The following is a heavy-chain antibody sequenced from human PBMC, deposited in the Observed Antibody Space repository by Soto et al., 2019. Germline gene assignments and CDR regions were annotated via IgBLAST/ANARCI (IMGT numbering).Heavy chain of an antibody. V-gene: IGHV5-51*01. J-gene: IGHJ6*02. CDR1: GYSFTSYW. CDR2: IYPGDSDT. D-gene: IGHD6-13*01. CDR3: ARTAAAGKYYYGMGV. Sequence: GESLKISCKGSGYSFTSYWIGWVRQMPGKGLELMGIIYPGDSDTRYSPSFQGQVTISADKSISTAYLQWSSLKASDTAMYYCARTAAAGKYYYGMGVWGQENTVTVSS.